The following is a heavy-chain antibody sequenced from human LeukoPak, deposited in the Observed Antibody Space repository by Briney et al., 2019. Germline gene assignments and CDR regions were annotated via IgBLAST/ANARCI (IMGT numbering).Heavy chain of an antibody. Sequence: SETLSLTCAVYGGSFSGYYWSWIRQPPGKGLEWIGEINHSGSTNYNPSLKSRVTISVDTSKNQFSLKLSSVTAADTAVYYCARGYCSGGSCHGMDVWGQGTTVTVSS. D-gene: IGHD2-15*01. J-gene: IGHJ6*02. CDR2: INHSGST. CDR3: ARGYCSGGSCHGMDV. CDR1: GGSFSGYY. V-gene: IGHV4-34*01.